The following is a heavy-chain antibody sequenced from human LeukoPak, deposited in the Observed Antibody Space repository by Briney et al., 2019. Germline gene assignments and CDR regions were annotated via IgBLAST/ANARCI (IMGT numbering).Heavy chain of an antibody. CDR1: GGSISSYY. CDR3: ASLDYGGPRTLGYFDL. J-gene: IGHJ2*01. D-gene: IGHD4-17*01. Sequence: SETLSLTCTVSGGSISSYYWSWIRQPPGKGLEWIGYIYYSGSTNYNPSLKSRVTISVDTSKNQFSLKLSSVTAADTAVYYCASLDYGGPRTLGYFDLWGRGTLVTVSS. V-gene: IGHV4-59*08. CDR2: IYYSGST.